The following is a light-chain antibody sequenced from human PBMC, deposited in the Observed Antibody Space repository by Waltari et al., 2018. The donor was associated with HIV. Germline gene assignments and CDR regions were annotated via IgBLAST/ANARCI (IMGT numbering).Light chain of an antibody. CDR2: TND. J-gene: IGLJ3*02. CDR1: SSYIGRKT. V-gene: IGLV1-44*01. Sequence: SGGSSYIGRKTVNWYQQLPGMAPKLLIYTNDQRPSGVPDRFSGSKSGTSASLAISGLQSEDEADYYCAAWDDSLDVWVFGGGTKLTVL. CDR3: AAWDDSLDVWV.